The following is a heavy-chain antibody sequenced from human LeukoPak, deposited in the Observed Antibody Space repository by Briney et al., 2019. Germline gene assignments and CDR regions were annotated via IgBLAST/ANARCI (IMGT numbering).Heavy chain of an antibody. CDR3: ARGFPPRRNYDSSGYYSYYFDH. CDR1: GYTFGAYY. D-gene: IGHD3-22*01. V-gene: IGHV1-2*02. CDR2: IRPNSGGT. Sequence: ASVKVSCKASGYTFGAYYIYWVRQAPGQGLEWMGWIRPNSGGTNYTQKFQGRVTMTRDTSINTAYMELSRLTSDDTAVYYCARGFPPRRNYDSSGYYSYYFDHWGQGTLVTVSS. J-gene: IGHJ4*02.